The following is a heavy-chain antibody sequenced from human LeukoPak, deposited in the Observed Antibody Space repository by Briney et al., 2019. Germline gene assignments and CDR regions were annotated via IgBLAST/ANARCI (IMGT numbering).Heavy chain of an antibody. Sequence: GSLTLSCAVSGFTLSSNLMHWLRQTPGQGLVWISRIHSDGSRSYADSVKGRFTISRDDAKNTMYLQMNSLTVEDTAVYYCARGPRGWFASDYWGQGTVVIVSS. CDR3: ARGPRGWFASDY. CDR1: GFTLSSNL. V-gene: IGHV3-74*01. J-gene: IGHJ4*02. D-gene: IGHD6-19*01. CDR2: IHSDGSR.